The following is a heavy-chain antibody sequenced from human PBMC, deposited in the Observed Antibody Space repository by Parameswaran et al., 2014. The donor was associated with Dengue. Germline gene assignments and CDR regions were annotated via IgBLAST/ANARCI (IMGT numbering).Heavy chain of an antibody. V-gene: IGHV1-2*02. Sequence: WVRQAPGQGLEWMGWINPNNGDTNYAQRFQGRVTMTRDTSISTVYMELSRLRSDDAAIYYCARDYDVWSGYSIEYTYYGLDVWGQGTTVTVSS. D-gene: IGHD3-3*01. J-gene: IGHJ6*02. CDR2: INPNNGDT. CDR3: ARDYDVWSGYSIEYTYYGLDV.